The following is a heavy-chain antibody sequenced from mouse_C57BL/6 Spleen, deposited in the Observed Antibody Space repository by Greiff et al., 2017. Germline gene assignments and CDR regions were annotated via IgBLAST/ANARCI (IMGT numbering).Heavy chain of an antibody. CDR2: ISYDGSN. CDR3: ARGWLLRGGYFDV. J-gene: IGHJ1*03. Sequence: VQLKESGPGLVKPSQSLSLTCSVTGYSITSGYYWNWIRQFPGNKLEWMGYISYDGSNNYNPSLKNRISITRDTSKNQFFLKLNSVTTEDTATYYCARGWLLRGGYFDVWGTGTTVTVSS. D-gene: IGHD2-3*01. CDR1: GYSITSGYY. V-gene: IGHV3-6*01.